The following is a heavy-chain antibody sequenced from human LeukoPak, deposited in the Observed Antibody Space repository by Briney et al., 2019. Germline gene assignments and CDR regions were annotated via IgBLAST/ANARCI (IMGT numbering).Heavy chain of an antibody. J-gene: IGHJ3*02. V-gene: IGHV3-30-3*01. Sequence: GSLRLSCAASGFTFSSYAMHWVRQAPGKGLGWGAVISYDGSNKYYADSVKGRFTISRDNSKNTLYLQMNSLRAEDTAVYYCARGGIAAAGTDAFDIWGQGTMVTVSS. CDR3: ARGGIAAAGTDAFDI. D-gene: IGHD6-13*01. CDR2: ISYDGSNK. CDR1: GFTFSSYA.